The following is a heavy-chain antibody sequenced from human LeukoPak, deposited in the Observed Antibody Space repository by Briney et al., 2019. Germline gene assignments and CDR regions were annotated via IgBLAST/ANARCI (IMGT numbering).Heavy chain of an antibody. CDR1: GFTFSGYW. CDR2: IKQDGTET. J-gene: IGHJ4*02. Sequence: GGSLRLSCAASGFTFSGYWMSWVRQAPGTGLEWVANIKQDGTETYYVDSVKGRFTISRDNAKNSLYLQMNSLRAEDTAVYYCARERIFSYWGQGTLVTVSS. CDR3: ARERIFSY. V-gene: IGHV3-7*01.